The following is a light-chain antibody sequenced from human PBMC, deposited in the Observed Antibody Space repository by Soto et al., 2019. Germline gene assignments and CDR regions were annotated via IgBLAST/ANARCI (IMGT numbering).Light chain of an antibody. CDR2: HVS. J-gene: IGLJ2*01. Sequence: QSVLTQPASVSGSPGQSITISCTGTSGDIGSYTYVSWYQQYPGKAPKLLIHHVSRRPSGVPARFSGSKSGNTASLTVSGLQTEDEADYYCSSYGGFNNVLFGGGTQLTVL. CDR3: SSYGGFNNVL. CDR1: SGDIGSYTY. V-gene: IGLV2-8*01.